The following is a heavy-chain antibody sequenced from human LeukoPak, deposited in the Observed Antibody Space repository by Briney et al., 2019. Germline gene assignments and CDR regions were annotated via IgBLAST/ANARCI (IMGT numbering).Heavy chain of an antibody. Sequence: ASVKVSCKASGYTFTSYYMHWVRQAPGQGLEWMGIINPSGGSTSYAQKFQGRVTMTRDTSTSAVYMELSSLRSEDTAVYYCARDRQQKAPAYYFDYCGQDTLVAVSS. CDR1: GYTFTSYY. CDR3: ARDRQQKAPAYYFDY. J-gene: IGHJ4*02. V-gene: IGHV1-46*01. D-gene: IGHD1/OR15-1a*01. CDR2: INPSGGST.